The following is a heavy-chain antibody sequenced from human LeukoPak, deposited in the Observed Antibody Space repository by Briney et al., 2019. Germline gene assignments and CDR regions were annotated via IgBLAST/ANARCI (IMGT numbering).Heavy chain of an antibody. V-gene: IGHV3-23*01. D-gene: IGHD3-22*01. CDR2: ISGSGGST. J-gene: IGHJ4*02. Sequence: GGSLRLSRAASGFTFSSYAMSWVRQAPGKGREWVSAISGSGGSTYYADSVKGRFTISRDNPKNTLYLQMNSLRAEDTAVYYCATPPLDSSGYYYAPFDYWGQGTLVTVSS. CDR1: GFTFSSYA. CDR3: ATPPLDSSGYYYAPFDY.